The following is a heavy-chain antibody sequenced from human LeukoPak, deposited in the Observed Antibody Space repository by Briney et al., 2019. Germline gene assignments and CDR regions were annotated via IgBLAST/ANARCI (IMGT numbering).Heavy chain of an antibody. CDR1: GYTFTSYD. CDR3: ARRRPYSSGLPTYYYYYYMDV. Sequence: ASVKVSCKASGYTFTSYDINWVRQATGQGLEWMGWMNPNSGNTGYAQKFQGRVTMTRNTSISTAYMELSSLRSEDTAVYYCARRRPYSSGLPTYYYYYYMDVWGKGTTVTISS. CDR2: MNPNSGNT. J-gene: IGHJ6*03. V-gene: IGHV1-8*01. D-gene: IGHD6-19*01.